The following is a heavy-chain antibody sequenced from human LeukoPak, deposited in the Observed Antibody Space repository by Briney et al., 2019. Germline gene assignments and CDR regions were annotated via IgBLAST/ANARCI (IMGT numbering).Heavy chain of an antibody. CDR2: INPNSGGT. D-gene: IGHD6-19*01. Sequence: ASVKVSCKASGYTFTGYYMHWARQAPGQGLEWMGWINPNSGGTNYAQKFQGRVTMTRDTSISTAYMELSRLRSDDTAVYYCARVSGIAVAGSLGDFDYWGQGTLVTVSS. V-gene: IGHV1-2*02. CDR3: ARVSGIAVAGSLGDFDY. CDR1: GYTFTGYY. J-gene: IGHJ4*02.